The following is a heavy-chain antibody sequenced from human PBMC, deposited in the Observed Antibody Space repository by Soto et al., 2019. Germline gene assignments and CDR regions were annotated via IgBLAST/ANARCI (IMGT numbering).Heavy chain of an antibody. V-gene: IGHV3-7*03. CDR2: IKLDGSEK. CDR1: GFTFSNYW. J-gene: IGHJ4*02. CDR3: ARVRYCSGSSCSTFDY. Sequence: EVQLVESGGGLVQPGGSLRLSCAASGFTFSNYWMSWVRQAPGKGLEWVANIKLDGSEKYYVDSVNGRFTISRDNXKSXLYVQMKSLRAEDTAVYYCARVRYCSGSSCSTFDYWGQGTLVTVSS. D-gene: IGHD2-15*01.